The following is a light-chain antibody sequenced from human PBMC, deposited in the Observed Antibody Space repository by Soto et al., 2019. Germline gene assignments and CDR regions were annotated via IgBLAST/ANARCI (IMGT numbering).Light chain of an antibody. J-gene: IGKJ1*01. CDR2: KAS. CDR1: QSISSW. Sequence: DIQMTQSPSSLSASEGDRVAITCRASQSISSWLAWYQQKPGKAPKLLIYKASTLKSGVPSRFSGSGSGTEFTLTISSLQPEDFATYYCQQSYSTPPWTFGQGTKVDIK. CDR3: QQSYSTPPWT. V-gene: IGKV1-5*03.